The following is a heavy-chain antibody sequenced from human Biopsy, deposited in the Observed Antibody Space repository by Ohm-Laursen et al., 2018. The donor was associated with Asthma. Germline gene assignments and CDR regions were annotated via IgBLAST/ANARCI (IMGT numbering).Heavy chain of an antibody. CDR2: ISVYNGNT. Sequence: ASVKVSCKVSGYTFNSAGITWVRQAPGQGLEWMGWISVYNGNTKVAQKLQDRVTMITDASTSTAYMELRSLRSDDTAVYFCARAVDYSHYYGIDVWGQGTTVTVS. J-gene: IGHJ6*02. D-gene: IGHD3-10*01. CDR3: ARAVDYSHYYGIDV. V-gene: IGHV1-18*01. CDR1: GYTFNSAG.